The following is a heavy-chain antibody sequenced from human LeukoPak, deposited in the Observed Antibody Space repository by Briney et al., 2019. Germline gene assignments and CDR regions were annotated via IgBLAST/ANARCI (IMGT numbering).Heavy chain of an antibody. CDR2: ISSSSSTI. J-gene: IGHJ3*01. CDR3: PRAGYY. D-gene: IGHD3-10*01. Sequence: GGSLRLSCAASGFTFSSYSMNWVRQAPGKGLEWGSYISSSSSTIYYADSVKGRFTISRDNAKNSLYLQMNSLGDEDTAVYYCPRAGYYGGQGTMVTDCS. CDR1: GFTFSSYS. V-gene: IGHV3-48*02.